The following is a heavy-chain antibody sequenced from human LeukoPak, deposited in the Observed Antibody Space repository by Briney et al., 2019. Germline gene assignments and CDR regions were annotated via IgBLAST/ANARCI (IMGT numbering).Heavy chain of an antibody. Sequence: GGSLRLSCAASGFTFSSYGMHWVRQAPGKGLEWVAFIRYDGSNKYYADSVKGRFTISRDNSKNTLYLQMNSLRAEDTAVYYCAKRGGIVVVTNYFDYWGQGTLVTVSS. J-gene: IGHJ4*02. D-gene: IGHD2-21*02. CDR3: AKRGGIVVVTNYFDY. CDR1: GFTFSSYG. CDR2: IRYDGSNK. V-gene: IGHV3-30*02.